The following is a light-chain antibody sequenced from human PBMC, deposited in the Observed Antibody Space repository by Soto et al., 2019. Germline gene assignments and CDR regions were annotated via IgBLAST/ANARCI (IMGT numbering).Light chain of an antibody. CDR1: NIGGRS. CDR2: HDS. CDR3: QVWDYTTDDVV. Sequence: SYELTQPPSVSVAPGQTASITCGGDNIGGRSVHWYQLKPGQAPVVVVDHDSDRPSGIPERFSGSNSGNMATLTISRVEAGDEAVYQCQVWDYTTDDVVFGGGTHLTVL. V-gene: IGLV3-21*02. J-gene: IGLJ2*01.